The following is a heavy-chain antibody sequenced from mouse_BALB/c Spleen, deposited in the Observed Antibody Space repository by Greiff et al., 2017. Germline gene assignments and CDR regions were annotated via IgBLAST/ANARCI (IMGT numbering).Heavy chain of an antibody. J-gene: IGHJ4*01. Sequence: VQLQQSGAELAKPGASVKMSCKASGYTFTSYWMHWVKQRPGQGLEWIGYINPSTGYTEYNQKFKDKATLTADKSSSTAYMQLSSLTSEDSAVYYCASTITTSGYYAMDYWGQGTSVTVSS. V-gene: IGHV1-7*01. CDR3: ASTITTSGYYAMDY. CDR2: INPSTGYT. CDR1: GYTFTSYW. D-gene: IGHD2-4*01.